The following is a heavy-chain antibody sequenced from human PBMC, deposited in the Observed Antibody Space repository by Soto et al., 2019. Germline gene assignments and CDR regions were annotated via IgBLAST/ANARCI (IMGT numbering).Heavy chain of an antibody. CDR3: ARVGGYNYDSSGPLNY. V-gene: IGHV3-30-3*01. CDR1: GFTFSSYA. Sequence: QVQLVESGGGVVQPGRSLRLSCAASGFTFSSYAMHWVRQAPGKGLEWVAVISYDGSNKYYADSVKGRFTISRDNSKNTLYLQMNSLRAEDTAVYYCARVGGYNYDSSGPLNYWGQGTLVTVSS. J-gene: IGHJ4*02. CDR2: ISYDGSNK. D-gene: IGHD3-22*01.